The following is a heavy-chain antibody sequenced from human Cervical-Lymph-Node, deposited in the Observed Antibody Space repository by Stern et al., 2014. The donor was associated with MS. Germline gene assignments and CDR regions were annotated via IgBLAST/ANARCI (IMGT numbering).Heavy chain of an antibody. CDR1: GFTFTNYY. J-gene: IGHJ4*02. CDR2: NNRSDDDT. Sequence: VQLVESGAEVKKTGASVKLSCKASGFTFTNYYVHWVRQAPGQGLEWMGNNNRSDDDTAYAQRFQGRLTVTRDTSSSTVYMELTSLRYDDTATYYCALSAFDFWGQGTLVTVSS. D-gene: IGHD5/OR15-5a*01. CDR3: ALSAFDF. V-gene: IGHV1-46*01.